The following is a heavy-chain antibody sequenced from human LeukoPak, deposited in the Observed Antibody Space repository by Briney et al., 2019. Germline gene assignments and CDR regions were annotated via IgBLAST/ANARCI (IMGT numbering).Heavy chain of an antibody. CDR2: IYYSGST. CDR3: ARAQGGDLYY. Sequence: PSETLSLTCTVSGGSISSYYWSWIRQPPGKGLEWIGYIYYSGSTNYNPSLKSRVTISVDTSKNQFSLKLSSVTAADTAVYYCARAQGGDLYYWGQGTLVTVSS. J-gene: IGHJ4*02. D-gene: IGHD2-21*02. V-gene: IGHV4-59*01. CDR1: GGSISSYY.